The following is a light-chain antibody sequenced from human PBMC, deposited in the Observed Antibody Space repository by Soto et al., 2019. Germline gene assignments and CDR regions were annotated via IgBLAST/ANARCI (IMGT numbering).Light chain of an antibody. V-gene: IGKV3-20*01. CDR2: GAS. J-gene: IGKJ1*01. CDR3: QQYGSSPRT. CDR1: QSVSSSY. Sequence: EIVLTQSPGNLSLSPGERATLSCRASQSVSSSYLAWYQQKPGRAPRLLIYGASSRATGIPDRFSGSGSGTDFTLTISRLEPEDFAVYYCQQYGSSPRTFGQGTKVEIK.